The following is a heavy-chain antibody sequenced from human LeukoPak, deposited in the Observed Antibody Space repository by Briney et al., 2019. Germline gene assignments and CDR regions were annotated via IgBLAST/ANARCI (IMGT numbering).Heavy chain of an antibody. J-gene: IGHJ4*02. CDR2: IKQDGSEN. V-gene: IGHV3-7*04. CDR3: ARDTRWGGEDFGF. Sequence: GGSLRLSCAASGWTFSSYWRSWVRQAPGKGLEWVADIKQDGSENYYVDSVKGRFTISRDNAKNSLYLQMNSLRAEETGVYYCARDTRWGGEDFGFWGQGALVTVSS. D-gene: IGHD2-2*01. CDR1: GWTFSSYW.